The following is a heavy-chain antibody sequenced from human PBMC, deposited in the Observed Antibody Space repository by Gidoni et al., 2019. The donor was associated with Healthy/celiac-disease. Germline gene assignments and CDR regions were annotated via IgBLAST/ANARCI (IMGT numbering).Heavy chain of an antibody. CDR2: IIPIFGTA. CDR3: ARAYCSGGSCYSALFDY. V-gene: IGHV1-69*01. J-gene: IGHJ4*02. CDR1: GGTFSSYA. Sequence: QVQLVQSGAEVTKPGSSVKVSCKASGGTFSSYAISWVRQAPGQGLEWMGGIIPIFGTANYAQKFQGRVTITADESTSTAYMELSSLRSEYTAVYYCARAYCSGGSCYSALFDYWGQGTLVTVSS. D-gene: IGHD2-15*01.